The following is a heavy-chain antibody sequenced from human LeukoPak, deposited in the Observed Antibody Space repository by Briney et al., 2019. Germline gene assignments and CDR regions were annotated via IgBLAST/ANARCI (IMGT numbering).Heavy chain of an antibody. CDR2: INHSGST. J-gene: IGHJ6*03. CDR3: ARTYFDFWSGSYYYYMDV. Sequence: SETLSLTCAVYGGSFSGYYWSWIRQPPGKGLEWIGEINHSGSTNYNPSLKSRVTISVDTSKNQFSLKLSSVTAADTAVYYCARTYFDFWSGSYYYYMDVWGKGTTVTVSS. V-gene: IGHV4-34*01. CDR1: GGSFSGYY. D-gene: IGHD3-3*01.